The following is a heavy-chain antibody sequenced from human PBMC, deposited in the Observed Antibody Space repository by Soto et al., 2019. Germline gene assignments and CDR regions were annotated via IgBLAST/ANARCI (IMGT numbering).Heavy chain of an antibody. CDR3: AKDLGTAGDAFDI. CDR2: ISWNSGSI. V-gene: IGHV3-9*01. Sequence: VQLVESGGGLVQPGRSLRLSCAASGFTFDDYAMHWVRQAPGKGLEWVSGISWNSGSIGYADSVKGRFTISRDNAKNSLYLQMNSLRAEDTALYYCAKDLGTAGDAFDIWGQGTMVTVSS. D-gene: IGHD3-10*01. CDR1: GFTFDDYA. J-gene: IGHJ3*02.